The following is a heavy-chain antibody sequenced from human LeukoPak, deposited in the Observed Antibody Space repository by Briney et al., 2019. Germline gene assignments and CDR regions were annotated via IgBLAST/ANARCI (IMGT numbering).Heavy chain of an antibody. V-gene: IGHV1-69*13. D-gene: IGHD3-22*01. CDR2: IIPIFGTA. Sequence: SVKVSCKASGGTFSSYAISWVRQAPGQGLEWMGGIIPIFGTANYAQKFQGRVTITADESMSTAYMELSSLRSEDTAVYYCARDGAYYDSSGYYSFDYWGQGTLVTVSS. CDR3: ARDGAYYDSSGYYSFDY. CDR1: GGTFSSYA. J-gene: IGHJ4*02.